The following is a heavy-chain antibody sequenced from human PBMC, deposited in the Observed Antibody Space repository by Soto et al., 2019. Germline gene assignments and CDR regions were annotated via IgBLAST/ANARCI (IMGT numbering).Heavy chain of an antibody. CDR2: MNPNSGNT. CDR3: ARITFGGVIVLAYYFDY. D-gene: IGHD3-16*02. V-gene: IGHV1-8*02. Sequence: ASVKVSCKASGYTFPNYGFNWVRQAPGQGLEWMGWMNPNSGNTGYAQKFQGRVTMTRNTSISTAYMELSSLRSEDTAVYYCARITFGGVIVLAYYFDYWGQGTLVTVSS. CDR1: GYTFPNYG. J-gene: IGHJ4*02.